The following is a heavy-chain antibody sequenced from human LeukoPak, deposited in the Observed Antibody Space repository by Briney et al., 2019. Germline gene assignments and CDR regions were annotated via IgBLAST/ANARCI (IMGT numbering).Heavy chain of an antibody. V-gene: IGHV4-59*01. CDR2: IYYSGST. Sequence: SETLSLTCTVSGGSISSYYWSWIRQPPGKGLEWIGYIYYSGSTNYNPSLKSRVTISVDTSKNQFSLKLSSVTAADTAVYYCARGAMVRGVIDLDAFDIWGQGTMVTVSS. D-gene: IGHD3-10*01. J-gene: IGHJ3*02. CDR3: ARGAMVRGVIDLDAFDI. CDR1: GGSISSYY.